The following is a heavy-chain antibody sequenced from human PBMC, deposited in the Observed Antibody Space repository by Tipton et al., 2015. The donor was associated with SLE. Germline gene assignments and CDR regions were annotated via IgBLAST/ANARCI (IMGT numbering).Heavy chain of an antibody. CDR2: VFYSGTT. D-gene: IGHD3-16*01. CDR1: GVSISRSSYY. V-gene: IGHV4-39*07. CDR3: TGEWQQVVGVAY. J-gene: IGHJ4*02. Sequence: TLSLNCTVSGVSISRSSYYWGWIRQSPGQGLEWLGNVFYSGTTYYNPSLKSRISISVDTSRNQFSLNLSSVTAADTAVYYCTGEWQQVVGVAYWGLGALVTVSS.